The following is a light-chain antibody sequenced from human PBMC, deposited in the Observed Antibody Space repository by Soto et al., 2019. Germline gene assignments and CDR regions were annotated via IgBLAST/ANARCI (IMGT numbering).Light chain of an antibody. Sequence: QSVLTQPASVSGSPGQSITISCTGTSSDVGAYNYVSWYQQHPGEAPKLIIYDVSNRPSGVSNRFSGSKSGNTASLTISGLQAEDEADYYCNSYTSSTTRVFGGGTKLTVL. V-gene: IGLV2-14*01. CDR1: SSDVGAYNY. CDR3: NSYTSSTTRV. J-gene: IGLJ3*02. CDR2: DVS.